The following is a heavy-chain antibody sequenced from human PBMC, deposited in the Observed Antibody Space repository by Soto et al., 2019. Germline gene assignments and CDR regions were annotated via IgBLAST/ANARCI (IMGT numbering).Heavy chain of an antibody. V-gene: IGHV3-23*01. D-gene: IGHD6-6*01. CDR2: ISGSGGST. Sequence: GGSLRLSCAAFGFTFSNYAMNWVRQAPGKGLEWVSAISGSGGSTYYADSVKGRFTISRDNSKNTLYLQMNSLRAEDTAVYHCALSSIAARPTFDPWGQGTLVTVSS. CDR3: ALSSIAARPTFDP. J-gene: IGHJ5*02. CDR1: GFTFSNYA.